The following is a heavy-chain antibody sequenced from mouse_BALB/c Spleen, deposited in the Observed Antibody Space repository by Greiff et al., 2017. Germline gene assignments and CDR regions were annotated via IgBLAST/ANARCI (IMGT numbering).Heavy chain of an antibody. Sequence: EVQLQESGGGLVKPGGSLTLSCAASGFTFSSYAMSWVRQTPEKRLEWVASISSGGSTYYPDSVKGRFTISRDNARNILYLQMSSLRSEDTAMYYCARGGLQRYPNYFDYWGRGTTLTVSS. CDR2: ISSGGST. J-gene: IGHJ2*01. CDR1: GFTFSSYA. V-gene: IGHV5-6-5*01. D-gene: IGHD1-1*01. CDR3: ARGGLQRYPNYFDY.